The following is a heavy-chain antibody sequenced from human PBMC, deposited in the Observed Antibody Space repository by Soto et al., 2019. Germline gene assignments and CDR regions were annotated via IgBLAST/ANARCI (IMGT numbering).Heavy chain of an antibody. J-gene: IGHJ4*02. V-gene: IGHV4-4*02. CDR2: IYHSGNT. D-gene: IGHD3-10*01. Sequence: QVQLQESGPGLVKPSGTLSLTCAVSGGSISSSNWWSWVRQPPGKGLEWIGEIYHSGNTNYNPSLASRVTIAVDTSRNQFSLRLSSVTAADTAVYSCARRWGEGRVDYWGQGTLVTVSS. CDR3: ARRWGEGRVDY. CDR1: GGSISSSNW.